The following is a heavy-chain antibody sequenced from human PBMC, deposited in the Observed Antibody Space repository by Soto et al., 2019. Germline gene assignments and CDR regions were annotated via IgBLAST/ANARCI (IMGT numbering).Heavy chain of an antibody. CDR1: GFTFSSYG. CDR3: ARDTGYCSGGSCGGGAFDI. Sequence: QVQLVESGGGVVQPGRSLRLSCAASGFTFSSYGMHWVRQAPGKGLEWVAVIWYDGSNKYYADSVKGRFTISRDNSKNTLYLQMNSLRAEDTAVYYCARDTGYCSGGSCGGGAFDIWGQGTMVTVSS. J-gene: IGHJ3*02. D-gene: IGHD2-15*01. CDR2: IWYDGSNK. V-gene: IGHV3-33*01.